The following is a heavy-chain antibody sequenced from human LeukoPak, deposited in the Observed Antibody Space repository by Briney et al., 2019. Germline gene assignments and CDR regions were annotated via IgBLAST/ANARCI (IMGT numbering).Heavy chain of an antibody. CDR1: GYTFTSYD. D-gene: IGHD1-26*01. CDR3: ATEWADAFDI. Sequence: GASVKVSCKAAGYTFTSYDINWVRQATGQGLEWMGWMNPNSGDTDYAQKFQGRVTITRNTSISTAYMELSSLRSEDTAVYFCATEWADAFDIWGQGTMVTVSS. J-gene: IGHJ3*02. CDR2: MNPNSGDT. V-gene: IGHV1-8*03.